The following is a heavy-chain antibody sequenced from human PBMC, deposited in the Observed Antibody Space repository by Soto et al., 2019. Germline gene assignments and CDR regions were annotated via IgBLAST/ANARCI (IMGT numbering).Heavy chain of an antibody. CDR3: AREVVAAGMDY. CDR1: GGSISSYY. J-gene: IGHJ4*02. V-gene: IGHV4-59*01. D-gene: IGHD2-2*01. Sequence: SETLSLTCTVSGGSISSYYWSWIRQPPGKGLEWIGYIYYSGSTNYNPSLKSRVTISVDTSKNQFSLKLRSVTAADTAVYYCAREVVAAGMDYWGQGTLVTVSS. CDR2: IYYSGST.